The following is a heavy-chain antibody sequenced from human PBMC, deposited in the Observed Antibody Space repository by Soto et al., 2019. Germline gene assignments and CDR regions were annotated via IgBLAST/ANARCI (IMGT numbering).Heavy chain of an antibody. CDR2: IYYSGST. CDR3: ARDRGSAGYYGMDV. D-gene: IGHD2-15*01. CDR1: GGSISSGDYY. V-gene: IGHV4-31*03. J-gene: IGHJ6*02. Sequence: TLSLTCTVSGGSISSGDYYWSLIRQHPGKGLEWIGYIYYSGSTYYNSSLKSRVTISVDTSENQFSLNLSSVTDADTAVYYCARDRGSAGYYGMDVWGQGTTVTVSS.